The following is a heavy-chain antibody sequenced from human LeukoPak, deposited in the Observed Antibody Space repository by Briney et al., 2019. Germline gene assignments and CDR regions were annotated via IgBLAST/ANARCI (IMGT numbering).Heavy chain of an antibody. CDR1: GFTFSSYS. V-gene: IGHV3-21*01. CDR3: ASVSDYGGNSGAFDV. J-gene: IGHJ3*01. Sequence: GGSLRLSCAASGFTFSSYSMNWVRQAPGKGLEWVSSISSSSSYIYYADSVKGRFTISRDNAKNSLYLQMNSLRAEDTAVYYCASVSDYGGNSGAFDVWGQGTMVTVSS. D-gene: IGHD4-23*01. CDR2: ISSSSSYI.